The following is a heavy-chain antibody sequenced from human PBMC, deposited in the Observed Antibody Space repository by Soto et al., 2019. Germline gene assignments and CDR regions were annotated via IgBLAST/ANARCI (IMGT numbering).Heavy chain of an antibody. Sequence: EVQLVESGGGLVQPGGSLRLSCAASGFTFSSYDMHWVHQATGKGLEWVSAIGTAGDTYYPGSVKGRFTISRENAKNSLYLQMNSLRAGDTAVYYCARDGVYGSLSYWGQGTLVTVSS. J-gene: IGHJ4*02. CDR3: ARDGVYGSLSY. CDR2: IGTAGDT. D-gene: IGHD2-8*01. CDR1: GFTFSSYD. V-gene: IGHV3-13*01.